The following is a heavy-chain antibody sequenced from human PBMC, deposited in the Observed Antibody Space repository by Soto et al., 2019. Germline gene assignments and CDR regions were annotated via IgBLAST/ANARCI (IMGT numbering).Heavy chain of an antibody. D-gene: IGHD2-2*01. CDR1: GYTFTSYG. CDR3: ARDCSSTSCYSYYYYGMDV. Sequence: ASVKVSCKASGYTFTSYGISWVRQAPGQGLEWMGWISAYNGNTNYAQKLQGRVTMTTDTSTSTAYMELRSLRSDDTAVYYCARDCSSTSCYSYYYYGMDVWRQGTTVTVSS. J-gene: IGHJ6*02. CDR2: ISAYNGNT. V-gene: IGHV1-18*04.